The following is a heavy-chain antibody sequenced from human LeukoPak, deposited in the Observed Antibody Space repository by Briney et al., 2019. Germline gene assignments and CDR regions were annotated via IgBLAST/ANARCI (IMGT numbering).Heavy chain of an antibody. CDR2: INTNTRNP. Sequence: GASVKVSCKASGYTFTRHAMNWVRQAPGQGLEWMGWINTNTRNPTYAQGFTGRFVFSLDTSVSTAYLQTNSLKAEDTAVYYCARGGSAGVVWGQGTLVTVSS. D-gene: IGHD2-15*01. J-gene: IGHJ4*02. CDR3: ARGGSAGVV. V-gene: IGHV7-4-1*02. CDR1: GYTFTRHA.